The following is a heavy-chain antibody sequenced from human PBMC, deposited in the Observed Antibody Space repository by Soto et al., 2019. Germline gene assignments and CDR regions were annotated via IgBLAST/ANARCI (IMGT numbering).Heavy chain of an antibody. V-gene: IGHV3-64D*08. CDR3: VKDAQTYNSAPYDC. Sequence: PGGSLRLSCSASGFTFRSYAMHWVRQGPGKGLQFVSAISANGGSTHYVDSVKGRFTISRDNSNNIVYLQMSSLRAEDTAVYHCVKDAQTYNSAPYDCWGQGTLVTGSS. D-gene: IGHD6-19*01. CDR1: GFTFRSYA. CDR2: ISANGGST. J-gene: IGHJ4*02.